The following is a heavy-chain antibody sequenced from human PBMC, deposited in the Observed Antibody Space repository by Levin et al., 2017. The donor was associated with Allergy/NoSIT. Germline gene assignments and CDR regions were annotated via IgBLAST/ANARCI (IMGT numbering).Heavy chain of an antibody. CDR2: IIPIFGTA. D-gene: IGHD3-10*01. CDR1: GGTFSSYA. CDR3: ARPYTPARMVQGVNDAFDI. Sequence: SVKVSCKASGGTFSSYAISWVRQAPGQGLEWMGGIIPIFGTANYAQKFQGRVTITADESTSTAYMELSSLRSEDTAVYYCARPYTPARMVQGVNDAFDIWGQGTMVTVSS. J-gene: IGHJ3*02. V-gene: IGHV1-69*13.